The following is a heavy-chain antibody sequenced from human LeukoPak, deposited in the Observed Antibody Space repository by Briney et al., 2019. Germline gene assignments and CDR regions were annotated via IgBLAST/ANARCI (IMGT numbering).Heavy chain of an antibody. Sequence: GESLKISCKGSGYNFTTYWIGWVRQMPGKGLEWMGIIYPGDSDTRYSPSFQGQVTILVDKSISTAYLQWSSLKASDTAMYYCARLIAVAGYRDYWGQGTLVTVSS. CDR2: IYPGDSDT. CDR1: GYNFTTYW. J-gene: IGHJ4*02. CDR3: ARLIAVAGYRDY. V-gene: IGHV5-51*01. D-gene: IGHD6-19*01.